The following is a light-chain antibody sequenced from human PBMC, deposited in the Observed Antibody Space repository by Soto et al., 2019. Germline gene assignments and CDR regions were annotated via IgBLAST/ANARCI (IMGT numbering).Light chain of an antibody. CDR1: QSVSSN. CDR3: QQYNNWWT. Sequence: EIVITQSPAPLSVSPGERATLSCRASQSVSSNLAWYQQKPGQAPRLLIYGASTRATGIPARFSGSGSGTEFTLTISSLQSEDFAVYYCQQYNNWWTFGQGTKVDI. CDR2: GAS. J-gene: IGKJ1*01. V-gene: IGKV3-15*01.